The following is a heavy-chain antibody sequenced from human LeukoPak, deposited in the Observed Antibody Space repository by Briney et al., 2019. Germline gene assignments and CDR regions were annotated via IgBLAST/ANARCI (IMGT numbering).Heavy chain of an antibody. CDR2: MNPNSGNT. D-gene: IGHD5-24*01. CDR3: AREGMATIFDY. CDR1: GYTFTIYD. V-gene: IGHV1-8*01. J-gene: IGHJ4*02. Sequence: ASVKVSCKASGYTFTIYDINWVRQATGQGLEWMGWMNPNSGNTGYAQKFQGRVTMTRNTSISTAYMELSSLRAEDTAVYYCAREGMATIFDYWGQGTLVTVSS.